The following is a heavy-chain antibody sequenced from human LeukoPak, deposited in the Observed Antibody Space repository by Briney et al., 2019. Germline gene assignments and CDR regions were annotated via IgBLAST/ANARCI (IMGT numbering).Heavy chain of an antibody. V-gene: IGHV3-30-3*01. CDR3: ARDLDLTYYFDY. J-gene: IGHJ4*02. CDR2: ISYDGSNK. CDR1: GFTFSSYA. Sequence: PGRSLRLSCAASGFTFSSYAMHWVRQAPGKGLEWVAVISYDGSNKYYADSVKGRFTISRDNSKNTLYLQMNSLRAEDTAVYYCARDLDLTYYFDYWGQGTLVTVSS. D-gene: IGHD1-1*01.